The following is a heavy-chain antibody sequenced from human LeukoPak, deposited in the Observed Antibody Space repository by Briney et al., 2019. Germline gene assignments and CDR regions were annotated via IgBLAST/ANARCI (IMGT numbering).Heavy chain of an antibody. CDR3: ARVGYCSSTSCYGYYYCMDV. CDR1: GYTFTSYG. D-gene: IGHD2-2*01. V-gene: IGHV1-18*01. J-gene: IGHJ6*03. Sequence: ASVKVSCKASGYTFTSYGISWVRQAPGQGLEWMGWISADNGNTKYAEKLQGRVTMTTDTSTSTAYMELRSLRPDDTAVYYCARVGYCSSTSCYGYYYCMDVWSKGTTVTVSS. CDR2: ISADNGNT.